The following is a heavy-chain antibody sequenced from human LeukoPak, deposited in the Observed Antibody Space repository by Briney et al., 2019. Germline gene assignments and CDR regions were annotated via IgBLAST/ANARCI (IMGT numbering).Heavy chain of an antibody. CDR3: ARVDSSSWYDYYYMDV. J-gene: IGHJ6*03. CDR1: GYTFTGYY. D-gene: IGHD6-13*01. V-gene: IGHV1-2*02. Sequence: ASVKVSCKASGYTFTGYYMHWVRQAPGQGLEWMGWINPNSGGTNYAQKFQGRVTMTTDSSTSTAYMELRSLRSDDTAVYYCARVDSSSWYDYYYMDVWGKGTTVTVSS. CDR2: INPNSGGT.